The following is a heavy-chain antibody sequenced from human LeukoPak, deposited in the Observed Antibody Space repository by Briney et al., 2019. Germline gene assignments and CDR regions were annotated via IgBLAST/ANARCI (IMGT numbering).Heavy chain of an antibody. V-gene: IGHV3-21*01. CDR1: GFTFSSYS. Sequence: AGGSLRLSCAASGFTFSSYSMNWVRQAPGKGLEWVSSISSSSSYIYYADSVKGRFTISRDNAKNSLYLQMNSLRAEDTAVYYCARVVAVAGTYWGQGTLVTVSS. D-gene: IGHD6-19*01. CDR2: ISSSSSYI. J-gene: IGHJ4*02. CDR3: ARVVAVAGTY.